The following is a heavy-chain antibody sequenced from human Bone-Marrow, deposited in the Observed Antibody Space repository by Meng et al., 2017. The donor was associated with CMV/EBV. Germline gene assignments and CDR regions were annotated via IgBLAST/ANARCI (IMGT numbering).Heavy chain of an antibody. D-gene: IGHD2-15*01. Sequence: ASVKVSCKASGYTFTDYYIHWVRQAPGQGLEWMGWINPNSDGTKYAQKFQGRVTMTRDTSISTAYMELSRLRPDDTAVYFCARSPKGDCRGGFCSYFDYWGQGTLVTVSS. CDR1: GYTFTDYY. CDR3: ARSPKGDCRGGFCSYFDY. CDR2: INPNSDGT. J-gene: IGHJ4*02. V-gene: IGHV1-2*02.